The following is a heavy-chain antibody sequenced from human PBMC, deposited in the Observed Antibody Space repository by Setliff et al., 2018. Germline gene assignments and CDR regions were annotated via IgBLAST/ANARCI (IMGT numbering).Heavy chain of an antibody. J-gene: IGHJ5*02. Sequence: SVKVSCKVSGYTLTELSMHWVRQAPGKGLEWMGGIIPIFGTANYAQKFQGRVTITADESTSTAYMELSSLRSEDTAVYYCASPFPHGWSGYYIQGQFDPWGQGTLVTVSS. CDR3: ASPFPHGWSGYYIQGQFDP. CDR2: IIPIFGTA. V-gene: IGHV1-69*13. CDR1: GYTLTELS. D-gene: IGHD3-3*01.